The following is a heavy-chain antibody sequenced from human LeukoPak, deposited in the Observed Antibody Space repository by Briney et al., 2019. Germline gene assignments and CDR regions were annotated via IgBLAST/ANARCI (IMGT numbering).Heavy chain of an antibody. CDR3: ARDSSYGYSYYFDY. CDR2: INPNSGGT. J-gene: IGHJ4*02. Sequence: ASVKVSCKASGYTFTGYYMHWVRQAPGQGHEWMGWINPNSGGTNYVQKFQGRVTMTRDTSISTAYMELSRLRSDDTAVYYCARDSSYGYSYYFDYWGQGTLVTVSS. V-gene: IGHV1-2*02. CDR1: GYTFTGYY. D-gene: IGHD5-18*01.